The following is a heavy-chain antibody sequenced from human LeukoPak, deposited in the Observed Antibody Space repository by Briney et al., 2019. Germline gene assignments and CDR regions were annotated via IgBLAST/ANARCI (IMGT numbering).Heavy chain of an antibody. V-gene: IGHV1-46*01. Sequence: ASVKVSCKASGYTFTSYYMHWVRQAPGQGLEWMGIINPSVSTTLYAQKFQGRVTLTRDTSTTTVYMEVTSLRAEDTAVYYCAREEMMVVLALDMWGQGTMVTVSS. CDR3: AREEMMVVLALDM. D-gene: IGHD5-24*01. CDR1: GYTFTSYY. CDR2: INPSVSTT. J-gene: IGHJ3*02.